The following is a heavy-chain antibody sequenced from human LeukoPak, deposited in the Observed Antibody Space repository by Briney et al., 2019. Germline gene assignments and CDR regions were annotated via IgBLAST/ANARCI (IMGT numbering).Heavy chain of an antibody. V-gene: IGHV1-2*02. J-gene: IGHJ4*02. Sequence: ASVKVSCKASGYTFTGYYMHWVRQAPGQGLEWMGWINPNGGGTNYAQKFQGRVTMTRDTSISTAYMELSRLRSDDTAVYYCARVLRRVQGGSYGYWGQGTLVTVSS. CDR2: INPNGGGT. CDR1: GYTFTGYY. D-gene: IGHD1-26*01. CDR3: ARVLRRVQGGSYGY.